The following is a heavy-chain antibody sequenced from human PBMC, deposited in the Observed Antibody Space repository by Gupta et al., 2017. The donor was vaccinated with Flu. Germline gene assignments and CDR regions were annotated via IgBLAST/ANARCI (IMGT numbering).Heavy chain of an antibody. D-gene: IGHD3-22*01. CDR1: GGTFSSNA. V-gene: IGHV1-69*06. Sequence: QVQLVQSGAEVKKPGSSVKISCKASGGTFSSNAISWVRQAPGQGLEWMGGIIPKFDTPNYAQKFQGRVTITADKFTSTVYMELSSLRSEDKAVYYCARDYDGTGTYYYYYFGMDVWGQGTTVTVYS. CDR2: IIPKFDTP. CDR3: ARDYDGTGTYYYYYFGMDV. J-gene: IGHJ6*02.